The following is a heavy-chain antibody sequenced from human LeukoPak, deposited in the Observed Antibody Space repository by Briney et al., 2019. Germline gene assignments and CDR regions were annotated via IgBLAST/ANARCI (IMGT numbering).Heavy chain of an antibody. Sequence: SETLSLTCAVYGGSFSGYYWSWIRQPPGKGLEWIGEINHSGSTNYNPSLKSRVTISVDTSKNQFSLKLSSVTAADTAVYYCARGRLQLWLSSTRFDPWGQGTLVTVSS. CDR1: GGSFSGYY. D-gene: IGHD5-18*01. CDR2: INHSGST. CDR3: ARGRLQLWLSSTRFDP. J-gene: IGHJ5*02. V-gene: IGHV4-34*01.